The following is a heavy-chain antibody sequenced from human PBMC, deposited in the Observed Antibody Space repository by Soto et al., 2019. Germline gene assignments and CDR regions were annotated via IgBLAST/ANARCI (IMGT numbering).Heavy chain of an antibody. Sequence: GGSLRLSCAASGLIFSSYAMSWVRQAPGKGLEWVSGISGSGGSTYYADSVKGRFTISRDNSKNTLYLQMNSLRAEDTAVYYCAREKPVEMATIQYYFDYWGQGTLVTVSS. CDR3: AREKPVEMATIQYYFDY. J-gene: IGHJ4*02. D-gene: IGHD5-12*01. V-gene: IGHV3-23*01. CDR1: GLIFSSYA. CDR2: ISGSGGST.